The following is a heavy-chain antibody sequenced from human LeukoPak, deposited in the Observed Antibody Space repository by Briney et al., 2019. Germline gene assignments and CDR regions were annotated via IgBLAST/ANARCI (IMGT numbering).Heavy chain of an antibody. V-gene: IGHV4-61*03. Sequence: SETLSLTCTVSGGSVNSGSYYWNWIRQPPGKGLEWVGHIYYLGSTNYNPSLKSRVTISIDTSKNYFSLKLNSVIAADTAVYYCARDRPGSYWYFDLWGRGTLVTVSS. CDR3: ARDRPGSYWYFDL. J-gene: IGHJ2*01. CDR1: GGSVNSGSYY. CDR2: IYYLGST. D-gene: IGHD3-10*01.